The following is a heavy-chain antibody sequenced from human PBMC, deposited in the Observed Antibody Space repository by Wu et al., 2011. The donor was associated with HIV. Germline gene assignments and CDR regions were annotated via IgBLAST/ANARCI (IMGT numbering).Heavy chain of an antibody. D-gene: IGHD3-10*01. CDR2: IIPIFGTA. J-gene: IGHJ6*02. CDR1: GGTFSSYA. V-gene: IGHV1-69*05. CDR3: ARDPGYGSGTYYYGMDV. Sequence: QVQLVQSGAEVKKPGSSVKVSCKASGGTFSSYAISWVRQAPGQGLEWMGGIIPIFGTANYAQKFQGRVTITTDESTSTAYMELSSLRSEDTAVYYCARDPGYGSGTYYYGMDVWGQGTTVTVSS.